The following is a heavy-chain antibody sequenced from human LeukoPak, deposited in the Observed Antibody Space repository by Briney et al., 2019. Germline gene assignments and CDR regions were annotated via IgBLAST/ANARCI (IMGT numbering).Heavy chain of an antibody. CDR3: ARRAGAYSHPYDY. CDR2: ISGSGGST. D-gene: IGHD4/OR15-4a*01. Sequence: GGSLRLSCAASGFTFSNYAMSWVRQAPGKGLEWVSAISGSGGSTYYADSVKGRFTISRDNSKNTLYLQMNSLRAEDTAVYYCARRAGAYSHPYDYWGQGTLVTVSS. CDR1: GFTFSNYA. V-gene: IGHV3-23*01. J-gene: IGHJ4*02.